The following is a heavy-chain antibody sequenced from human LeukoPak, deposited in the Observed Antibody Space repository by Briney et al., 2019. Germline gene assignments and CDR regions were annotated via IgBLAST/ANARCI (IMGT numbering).Heavy chain of an antibody. D-gene: IGHD2-15*01. J-gene: IGHJ4*02. V-gene: IGHV3-23*01. CDR2: ISGSGGST. Sequence: QSGGSLRLSCAASGFTFSSYDMNWVRQAPGKGLEWVSGISGSGGSTYSVDSVKGRFTVSRDNSKNTLYLQMNSLRAEDTAVYYCTKAPVAYCSGAFCYPFDYWGQGTLVTVSS. CDR3: TKAPVAYCSGAFCYPFDY. CDR1: GFTFSSYD.